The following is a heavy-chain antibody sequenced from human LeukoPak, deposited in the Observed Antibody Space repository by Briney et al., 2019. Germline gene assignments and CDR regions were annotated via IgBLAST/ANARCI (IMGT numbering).Heavy chain of an antibody. CDR1: GYTFTGYY. V-gene: IGHV1-2*02. CDR2: INPNSGGT. CDR3: AREGWSGSFRAWFDP. Sequence: ASVKVSCKASGYTFTGYYMHWVRQAPGQGLEWMGWINPNSGGTNYAQKFQGRVTMTRDTSISTAYVELSRLRSDDTAVYYCAREGWSGSFRAWFDPWGQGTLVTVSS. D-gene: IGHD3-3*01. J-gene: IGHJ5*02.